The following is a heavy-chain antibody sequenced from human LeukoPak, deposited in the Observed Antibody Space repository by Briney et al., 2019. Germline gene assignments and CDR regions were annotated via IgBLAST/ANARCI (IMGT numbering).Heavy chain of an antibody. CDR3: ARGYGDYRGFDP. CDR1: GGSISSYY. CDR2: IYYSGST. D-gene: IGHD4-17*01. Sequence: PSGTLSLTGTVSGGSISSYYWSWLRQPPGKGLEWIGYIYYSGSTNYNPSLKSRVTISVDTSKNQFSLKLSSVTAADTAVYYCARGYGDYRGFDPWGQGTLVTVSS. J-gene: IGHJ5*02. V-gene: IGHV4-59*01.